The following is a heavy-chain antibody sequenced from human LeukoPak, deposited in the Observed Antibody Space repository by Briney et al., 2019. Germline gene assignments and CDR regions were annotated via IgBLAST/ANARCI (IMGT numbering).Heavy chain of an antibody. D-gene: IGHD5-18*01. Sequence: ASVKVSCKASGYTFTGYYMHWVRQAPGQGLEWMGWINPNSGGTNYAQKFQGRVTMTRDTSISTAYMELSRLRSDDTAVYYCAREALSLETAMVLYFDYWGQGTLVTVSS. V-gene: IGHV1-2*02. J-gene: IGHJ4*02. CDR1: GYTFTGYY. CDR2: INPNSGGT. CDR3: AREALSLETAMVLYFDY.